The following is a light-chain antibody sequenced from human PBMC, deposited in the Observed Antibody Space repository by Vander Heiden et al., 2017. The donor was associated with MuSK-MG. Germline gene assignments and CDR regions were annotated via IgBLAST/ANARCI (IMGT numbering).Light chain of an antibody. Sequence: DIQMTQSPSTLSASVGDRVTITCRASQDISTWLAWYQQKPGKAPKLLIYKASNLDSGVPSRFSGRGSGTEFTVTINGLQPDDLATYHCQQYDRYPYTFGQGTKLEIK. CDR2: KAS. V-gene: IGKV1-5*03. J-gene: IGKJ2*01. CDR1: QDISTW. CDR3: QQYDRYPYT.